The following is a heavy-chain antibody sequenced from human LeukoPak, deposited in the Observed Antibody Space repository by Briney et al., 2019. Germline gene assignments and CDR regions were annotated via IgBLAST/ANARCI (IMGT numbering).Heavy chain of an antibody. CDR3: GREAAVAGTVFDY. D-gene: IGHD6-19*01. CDR1: GFTFSDYY. J-gene: IGHJ4*02. V-gene: IGHV3-11*01. Sequence: PGGSLRLSCAASGFTFSDYYMSWIRQAPGKRLERVSYISSSGSTIYYADSVKGRFTISRDNAKNSLYLQMNSLRAEDTAVYYCGREAAVAGTVFDYWGQGTLVTVSS. CDR2: ISSSGSTI.